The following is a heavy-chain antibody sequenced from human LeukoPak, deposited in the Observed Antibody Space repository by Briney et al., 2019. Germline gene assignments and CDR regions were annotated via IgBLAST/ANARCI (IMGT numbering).Heavy chain of an antibody. CDR3: AGEYYDILTGSCYYYYGMDV. CDR2: ISYDGSNK. V-gene: IGHV3-30*03. D-gene: IGHD3-9*01. J-gene: IGHJ6*02. Sequence: GGSLRLACAASGFTFSSYGMHWVRQAPGKGLEWVAVISYDGSNKYYADSVKGRFTISRDNSKNTLYLQMNSLRAEDTAVYYCAGEYYDILTGSCYYYYGMDVWGQGTTVTVSS. CDR1: GFTFSSYG.